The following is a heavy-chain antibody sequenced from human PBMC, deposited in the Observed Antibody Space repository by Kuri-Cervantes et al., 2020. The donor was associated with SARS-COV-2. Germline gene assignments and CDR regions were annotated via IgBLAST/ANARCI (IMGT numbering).Heavy chain of an antibody. CDR3: ARGGGCSSTSCYVNYYYYMDV. V-gene: IGHV1-8*01. J-gene: IGHJ6*03. Sequence: ASVKVSCKASGYTFTSYDINWVRQATGQGLEWMGWMNPNSGNTGYAQKFQGRVTMTTDTSTSTAYMELRSLRSDDTAVYYCARGGGCSSTSCYVNYYYYMDVWGKGTTVTVSS. D-gene: IGHD2-2*01. CDR1: GYTFTSYD. CDR2: MNPNSGNT.